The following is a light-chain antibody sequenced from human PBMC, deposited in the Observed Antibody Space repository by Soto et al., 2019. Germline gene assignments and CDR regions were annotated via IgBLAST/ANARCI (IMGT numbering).Light chain of an antibody. CDR1: SSDVGGYNY. CDR3: SSYAGNNNSV. CDR2: EVN. J-gene: IGLJ1*01. Sequence: QSALTQPPSASGSPGQSVTISCTGTSSDVGGYNYVSWYQQHPGKAPKLMIYEVNKRPSGVPDRFSGSKSGNTASLTVSGLQAEDEADYYCSSYAGNNNSVFGTGTKVTVL. V-gene: IGLV2-8*01.